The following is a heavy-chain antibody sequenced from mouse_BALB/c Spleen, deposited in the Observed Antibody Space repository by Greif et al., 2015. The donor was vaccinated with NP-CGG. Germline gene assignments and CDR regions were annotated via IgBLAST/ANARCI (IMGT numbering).Heavy chain of an antibody. CDR3: ARHKYGNPLYFDV. CDR2: ISNGGGST. CDR1: GFTFSSYT. Sequence: EVQVVESGGGLVQPGGSLKLSCAASGFTFSSYTMSWVRQTPEKRLEWVAYISNGGGSTYYPDTVKGRFTISRDNAKNTLYLQMSSLKSEDTAMYYCARHKYGNPLYFDVWGAGTTVTVSS. D-gene: IGHD2-10*02. V-gene: IGHV5-12-2*01. J-gene: IGHJ1*01.